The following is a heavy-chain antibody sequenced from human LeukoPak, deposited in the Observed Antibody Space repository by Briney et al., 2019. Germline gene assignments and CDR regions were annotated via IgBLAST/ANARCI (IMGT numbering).Heavy chain of an antibody. D-gene: IGHD3-10*01. CDR3: ARDRITMVRGAHGMDV. Sequence: GASVKVSCKASGGTFSSYAISWVRQAPGQGLEWMGRIIPILGIANYAQKFQGRVTITADKSTSTAYMELSSLRSEDTAVYYCARDRITMVRGAHGMDVWGQGTTVTVSS. CDR1: GGTFSSYA. V-gene: IGHV1-69*04. CDR2: IIPILGIA. J-gene: IGHJ6*02.